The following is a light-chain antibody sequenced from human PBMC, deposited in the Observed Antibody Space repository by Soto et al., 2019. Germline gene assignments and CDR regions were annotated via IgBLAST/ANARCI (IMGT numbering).Light chain of an antibody. V-gene: IGLV2-14*01. J-gene: IGLJ2*01. Sequence: QSALAQPASVSLSPGQSITMSCTGSSSDVGGYNYVSWYQQHPGKAPKLMIYEVSNRPSGISNRFSGSKSGNTASLTLSGLQAEDEADYYCSSYTSSSTLVFGGGTKVTVL. CDR3: SSYTSSSTLV. CDR1: SSDVGGYNY. CDR2: EVS.